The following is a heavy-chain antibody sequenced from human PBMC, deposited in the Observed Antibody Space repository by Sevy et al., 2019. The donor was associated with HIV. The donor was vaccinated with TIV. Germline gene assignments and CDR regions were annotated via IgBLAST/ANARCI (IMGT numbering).Heavy chain of an antibody. CDR2: VYPDHSNT. V-gene: IGHV5-51*01. D-gene: IGHD3-22*01. Sequence: GESLKISCKGSGYSFTSHWIGWVRHMPGKGLEWMGIVYPDHSNTRYSPSFQGQVTFSADKSISTAYLQWSSLKASDTAIYYCATSRSGYFDSSGYYIYWGQGTLVTVSS. CDR1: GYSFTSHW. CDR3: ATSRSGYFDSSGYYIY. J-gene: IGHJ4*02.